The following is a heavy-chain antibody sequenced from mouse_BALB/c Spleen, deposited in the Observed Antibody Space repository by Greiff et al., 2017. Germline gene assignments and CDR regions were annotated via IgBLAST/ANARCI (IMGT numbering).Heavy chain of an antibody. Sequence: EVKLVESGPSLVKPSQTLSLTCSVTGDSITSGYWNWIRKFPGNKLEYMGYISYSGSTYYNPSLKSRISITRDTSKNQSYLQLNSVTTEDTATYYCARGPIRDYAMDYWGQGTSVTVAS. CDR1: GDSITSGY. J-gene: IGHJ4*01. V-gene: IGHV3-8*02. CDR2: ISYSGST. CDR3: ARGPIRDYAMDY. D-gene: IGHD1-1*01.